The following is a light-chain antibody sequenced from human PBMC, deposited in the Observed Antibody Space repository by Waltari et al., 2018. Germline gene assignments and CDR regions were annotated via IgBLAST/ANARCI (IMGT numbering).Light chain of an antibody. Sequence: EIVLTQSPGTLSLSPGERATLPCRASQSVSSSYLAWYQQKPGQAPRRLIYGASSRATGIPDRFSGSGSGTDFTLTISRLEPEDFAVYYCQQYGSSPWTFGQGTKVEIK. J-gene: IGKJ1*01. CDR3: QQYGSSPWT. CDR2: GAS. V-gene: IGKV3-20*01. CDR1: QSVSSSY.